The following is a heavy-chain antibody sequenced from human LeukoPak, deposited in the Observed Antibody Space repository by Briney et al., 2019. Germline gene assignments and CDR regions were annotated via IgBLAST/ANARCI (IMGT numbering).Heavy chain of an antibody. D-gene: IGHD3-16*01. V-gene: IGHV4-34*01. CDR1: GGSFSGYY. Sequence: PSETLSLTCAVYGGSFSGYYWSWIRQPPGKGLEWIGEINHSGSTNYNPSLKSRVTISVDTSKNQFSLKLSSVTAADTAVYYCARERRHYDYVWGSYSAFDPWGQGTLVTVSS. CDR3: ARERRHYDYVWGSYSAFDP. CDR2: INHSGST. J-gene: IGHJ5*02.